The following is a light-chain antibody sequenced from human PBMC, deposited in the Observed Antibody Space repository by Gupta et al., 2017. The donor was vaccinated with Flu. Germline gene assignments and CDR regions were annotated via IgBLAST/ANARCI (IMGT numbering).Light chain of an antibody. J-gene: IGKJ1*01. V-gene: IGKV3-15*01. CDR2: GAS. CDR3: QQYNNWPPWT. Sequence: LSVSPGERATLSCRASQSVSSNLAWYQQKPGQAPRLLIYGASTRATGIPARFSGSGSGTEFTLTISSLQSEDFAVYYCQQYNNWPPWTFGQGTTGEIK. CDR1: QSVSSN.